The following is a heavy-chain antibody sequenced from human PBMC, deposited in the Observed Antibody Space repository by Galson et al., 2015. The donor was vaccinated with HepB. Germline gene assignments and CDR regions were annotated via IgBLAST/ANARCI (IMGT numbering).Heavy chain of an antibody. CDR2: ISYDGTKK. V-gene: IGHV3-30*03. Sequence: SLRLSCAASEFTFSRYGMHWVRQAPGKGLEGVAVISYDGTKKYYEDSVKGRFTISRDNSKNTVSLQMDNLRGDDTAVYFCARDSAWAEPADYGDLKFDSWGQGTLVSVSS. CDR1: EFTFSRYG. CDR3: ARDSAWAEPADYGDLKFDS. J-gene: IGHJ4*02. D-gene: IGHD4-17*01.